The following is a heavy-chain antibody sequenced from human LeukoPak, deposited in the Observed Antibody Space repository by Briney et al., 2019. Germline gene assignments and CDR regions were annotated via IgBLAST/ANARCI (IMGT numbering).Heavy chain of an antibody. CDR1: GGSISSGGYY. V-gene: IGHV4-31*03. J-gene: IGHJ3*02. CDR2: IYYSGST. Sequence: PSETLSLTCTVSGGSISSGGYYWGWIRQHPGKGLEWIGYIYYSGSTYYNPSLKSRVTISVDTSKNQFSLKLSSVTAADTAVYYGARDYGSGDGTDAFDIWGKGTMVTVSS. D-gene: IGHD3-10*01. CDR3: ARDYGSGDGTDAFDI.